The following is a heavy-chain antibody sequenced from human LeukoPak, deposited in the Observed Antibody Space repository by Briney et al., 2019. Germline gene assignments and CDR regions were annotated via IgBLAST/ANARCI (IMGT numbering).Heavy chain of an antibody. CDR3: ARDYGSGSYSFDY. CDR2: IGLSGGST. J-gene: IGHJ4*02. Sequence: ASVKVSCKGFGYTFTSNCMNWERHGHGQGPEWVGVIGLSGGSTTYAQKFEGRVTLTRDMSTSTDYLELSSLRSEHTAVYYCARDYGSGSYSFDYWGQGTLVTVSS. D-gene: IGHD3-10*01. V-gene: IGHV1-46*01. CDR1: GYTFTSNC.